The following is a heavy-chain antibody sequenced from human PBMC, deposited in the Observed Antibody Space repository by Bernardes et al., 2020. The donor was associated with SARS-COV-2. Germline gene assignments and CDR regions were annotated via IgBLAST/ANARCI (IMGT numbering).Heavy chain of an antibody. V-gene: IGHV3-23*01. D-gene: IGHD6-6*01. CDR3: AIRYTSWSHFDN. J-gene: IGHJ4*02. Sequence: GGSLRLSCAGSGFTFSSFAMTWVRQAPGKGLEWVSTISDSGASTYYADSVKGRFTISRDNSKNTLCLQMNSLRAEDTALYYCAIRYTSWSHFDNWGQGTLVTVSS. CDR1: GFTFSSFA. CDR2: ISDSGAST.